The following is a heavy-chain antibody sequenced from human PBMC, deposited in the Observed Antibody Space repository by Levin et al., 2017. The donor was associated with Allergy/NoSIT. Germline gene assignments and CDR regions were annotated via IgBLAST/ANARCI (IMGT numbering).Heavy chain of an antibody. D-gene: IGHD3-16*01. J-gene: IGHJ3*02. Sequence: GESLKISCKGSGYSFTSYWIGWVRQMPGKGLEWMGIIYPGDSDTRYSPSFQGQVTISADKSISTAYLQWSSLKASDTAMYYCAKSRRLALRFEAFDSWGQGTMVTVSS. V-gene: IGHV5-51*01. CDR1: GYSFTSYW. CDR3: AKSRRLALRFEAFDS. CDR2: IYPGDSDT.